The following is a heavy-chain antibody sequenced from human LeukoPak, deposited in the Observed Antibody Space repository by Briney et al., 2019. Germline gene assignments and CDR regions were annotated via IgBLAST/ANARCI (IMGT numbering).Heavy chain of an antibody. Sequence: GASVTVSCMASGYTFTSYGISWVRQAPGQGLEWVAWISAYNSNKNSAEKFQGRVTMTIDTSTSTAYMELRSLKSDDTAVYYCVRHIKPAGPWDGMDVWGQGTTVIVSS. D-gene: IGHD1-26*01. V-gene: IGHV1-18*04. J-gene: IGHJ6*02. CDR2: ISAYNSNK. CDR1: GYTFTSYG. CDR3: VRHIKPAGPWDGMDV.